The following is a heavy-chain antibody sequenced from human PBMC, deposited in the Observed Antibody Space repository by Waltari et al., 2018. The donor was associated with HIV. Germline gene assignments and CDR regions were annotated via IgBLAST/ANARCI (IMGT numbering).Heavy chain of an antibody. D-gene: IGHD6-6*01. CDR1: GFSLSSHF. V-gene: IGHV3-7*01. Sequence: EVQLVESGGSLIQPGGSMRVPGAASGFSLSSHFWARICQAPGKGLEWVANIKHDGSETSYVDSVKGRFTISRDNTKNSLFLQMNRLRAEDTAVYYCARVHFIAGRRYFESWGQGTLVTVSS. CDR2: IKHDGSET. CDR3: ARVHFIAGRRYFES. J-gene: IGHJ4*02.